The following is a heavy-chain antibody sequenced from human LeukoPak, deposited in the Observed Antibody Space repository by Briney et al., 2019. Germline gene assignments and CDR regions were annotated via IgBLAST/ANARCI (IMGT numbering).Heavy chain of an antibody. CDR1: GFNFNNNG. V-gene: IGHV3-23*01. CDR3: VKDGVDFDWFSDLLAKTPI. Sequence: PGGSLRLSCEASGFNFNNNGMSWVRQAPGKGLEWVSGISGSGRSTYYADSVKGRFTVSRDNSKNTLFLQMNSLRAEDTAVYYCVKDGVDFDWFSDLLAKTPIWGQGTMVIVSS. J-gene: IGHJ3*02. D-gene: IGHD3-9*01. CDR2: ISGSGRST.